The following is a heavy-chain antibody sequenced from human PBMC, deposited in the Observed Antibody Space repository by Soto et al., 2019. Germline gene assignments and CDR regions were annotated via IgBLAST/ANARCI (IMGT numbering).Heavy chain of an antibody. CDR1: GGTFSSYA. CDR2: IIPIFGTA. V-gene: IGHV1-69*13. Sequence: ASVKVSCKASGGTFSSYAISWVRQAPGQGLEWMGGIIPIFGTANYAQKFQGRVTITADESTSTAYMELSSLRSEDTAVYYCARPSFHGARRFDYYYGMDVWGQGITVTVS. D-gene: IGHD2-2*01. CDR3: ARPSFHGARRFDYYYGMDV. J-gene: IGHJ6*02.